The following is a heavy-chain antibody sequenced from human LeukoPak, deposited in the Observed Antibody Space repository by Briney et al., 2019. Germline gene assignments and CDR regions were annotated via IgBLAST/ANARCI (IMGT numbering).Heavy chain of an antibody. CDR2: ISGSGGST. CDR1: GFTFSSYA. D-gene: IGHD3-22*01. J-gene: IGHJ4*02. Sequence: PGGSLRLSCVASGFTFSSYAMSWVRQAPGKGLEWVSAISGSGGSTYYADSVKGRFTISRDNSKNTVHLQMNSLRVEDTAVYHCAKGGSYYYDSSGYYNYWGQGTLVTVSS. V-gene: IGHV3-23*01. CDR3: AKGGSYYYDSSGYYNY.